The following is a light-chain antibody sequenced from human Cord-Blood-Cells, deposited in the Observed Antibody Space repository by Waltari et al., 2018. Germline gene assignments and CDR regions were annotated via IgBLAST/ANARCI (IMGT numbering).Light chain of an antibody. V-gene: IGKV3-15*01. CDR3: QQYNNWPLFT. CDR1: QSVSSN. J-gene: IGKJ3*01. Sequence: EIVMTQSPATLSVSPGERATLSCRASQSVSSNLAWYQQKPGQAPRLLIYGASTRATGIQARFSGSGSRTEFTLTISSLQSEDFAVYYCQQYNNWPLFTFGPGTKVDIK. CDR2: GAS.